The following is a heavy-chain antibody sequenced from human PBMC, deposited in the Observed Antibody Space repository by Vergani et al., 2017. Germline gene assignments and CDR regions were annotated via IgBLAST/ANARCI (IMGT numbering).Heavy chain of an antibody. D-gene: IGHD6-6*01. J-gene: IGHJ2*01. CDR1: GGSISSGGYY. Sequence: QVQLQESGPGLVKPSETLSLTCTVSGGSISSGGYYWSWIRQPPGKGLEWIGEINHSGSTNYNPSLKSRVTISVDTSKNQFSLKLSSVTAADTAVYYCARGGIAARRAYWYFDLWGRGTLVTVSS. V-gene: IGHV4-39*07. CDR3: ARGGIAARRAYWYFDL. CDR2: INHSGST.